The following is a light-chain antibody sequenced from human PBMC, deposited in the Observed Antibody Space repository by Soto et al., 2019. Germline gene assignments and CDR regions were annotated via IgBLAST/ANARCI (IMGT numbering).Light chain of an antibody. CDR1: QSVSSSY. J-gene: IGKJ5*01. Sequence: EIVMTQSPSTLSLSPGDGATLSCRASQSVSSSYLAWYQQKAGQAPRLLIYGASTRATGIPARFSGSGSGTEFTLTISSLQSEDFAVYYCQQYNNWTITFGQGTRLEIK. CDR3: QQYNNWTIT. CDR2: GAS. V-gene: IGKV3-15*01.